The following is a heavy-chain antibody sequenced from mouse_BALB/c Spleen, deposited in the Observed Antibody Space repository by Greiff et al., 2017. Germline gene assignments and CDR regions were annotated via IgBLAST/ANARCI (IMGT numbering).Heavy chain of an antibody. D-gene: IGHD2-3*01. CDR2: IWTGGGT. V-gene: IGHV2-9-2*01. Sequence: QVQLQQSGPGLVAPSQSLSITCTVSGFSLTSYDISWIRQPPGKGLEWLGVIWTGGGTNYNSAFMSRLSISKDNSKSQVFLKMNSLQTDDTAIYYCVRDGYYEGDYYFDYWGQGTTLTVSS. CDR1: GFSLTSYD. J-gene: IGHJ2*01. CDR3: VRDGYYEGDYYFDY.